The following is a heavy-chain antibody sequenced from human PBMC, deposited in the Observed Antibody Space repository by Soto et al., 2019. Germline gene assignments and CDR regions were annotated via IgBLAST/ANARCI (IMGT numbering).Heavy chain of an antibody. CDR1: GFTFSSYS. V-gene: IGHV3-21*01. J-gene: IGHJ4*02. CDR3: ASAPGYSSSWYFDY. CDR2: ISSSSSYI. Sequence: GGSLRLSCAASGFTFSSYSMNWVRQAPGKGLEWVSSISSSSSYIYYADSVKGRFTISRDNAKNSLYLQMNSLRAEDTAVYYCASAPGYSSSWYFDYWGQGTLVTVSS. D-gene: IGHD6-13*01.